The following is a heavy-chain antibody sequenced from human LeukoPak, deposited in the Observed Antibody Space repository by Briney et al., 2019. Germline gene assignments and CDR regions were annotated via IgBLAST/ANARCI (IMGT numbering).Heavy chain of an antibody. CDR2: IKQDGSEK. D-gene: IGHD5-12*01. Sequence: PGGSLRLSCAASRFTFSSYWMSWVRQAPGKGLEWVANIKQDGSEKYYVDSVKGRFTISRDNAKNSLYLQLNSLRAEDTAVYYCARARGGYDFDYWGQGTLVTVSS. V-gene: IGHV3-7*03. J-gene: IGHJ4*02. CDR1: RFTFSSYW. CDR3: ARARGGYDFDY.